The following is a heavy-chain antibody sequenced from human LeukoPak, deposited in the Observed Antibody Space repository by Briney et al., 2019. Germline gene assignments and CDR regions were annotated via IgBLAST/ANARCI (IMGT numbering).Heavy chain of an antibody. D-gene: IGHD4-17*01. CDR3: AKGRYTGTTVTTEREDY. CDR2: ISYDGSNK. J-gene: IGHJ4*02. V-gene: IGHV3-30*18. Sequence: GGSLRLSCAASGFTFSNYGMHWVRQAPGKGLEWVALISYDGSNKYYADSVKGRFTISRDNSKNTLDLQMNSLRSEDTAVYYCAKGRYTGTTVTTEREDYWGQGTLVTVSS. CDR1: GFTFSNYG.